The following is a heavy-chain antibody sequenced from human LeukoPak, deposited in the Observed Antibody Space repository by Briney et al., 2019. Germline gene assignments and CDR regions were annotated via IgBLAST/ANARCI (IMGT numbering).Heavy chain of an antibody. D-gene: IGHD5-24*01. V-gene: IGHV3-7*04. CDR2: IKQDGSKK. Sequence: GGSLRLSCVASGFPFSRYWMTWVRQAPGKGLEWVANIKQDGSKKSYVDSVKGRFTTSRDNAKNSLYLQMNSLRAEDTAIYYCTRVGYIDEGIDYWGQGTLVTVSS. CDR3: TRVGYIDEGIDY. J-gene: IGHJ4*02. CDR1: GFPFSRYW.